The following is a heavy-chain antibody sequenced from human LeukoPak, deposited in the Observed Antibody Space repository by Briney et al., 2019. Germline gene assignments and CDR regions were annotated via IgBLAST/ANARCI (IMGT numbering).Heavy chain of an antibody. D-gene: IGHD6-19*01. CDR1: GGTFSSYA. J-gene: IGHJ4*02. Sequence: GASAKVSCKASGGTFSSYAISWVRQAPGQGLEWMGGIIPIFGTANYAQKFQGRVTITADESTSTAYMELSSLRSEGTAVYYCARDGTGYSSGWYGGVGDYRGQGTLVTVSS. CDR2: IIPIFGTA. CDR3: ARDGTGYSSGWYGGVGDY. V-gene: IGHV1-69*13.